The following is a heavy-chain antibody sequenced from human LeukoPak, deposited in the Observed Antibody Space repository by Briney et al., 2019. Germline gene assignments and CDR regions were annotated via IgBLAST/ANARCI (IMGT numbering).Heavy chain of an antibody. D-gene: IGHD3-22*01. CDR3: ARGTYYYDSSGYYPDY. V-gene: IGHV4-30-2*01. J-gene: IGHJ4*02. CDR1: GGSISSGGYS. CDR2: IYHSGST. Sequence: SQTLSLTCAVSGGSISSGGYSWSWIRQPPGKGLEWIGYIYHSGSTYYNPSLKSRVTISVDRSKNQFSLKLSSVTAADTAVYYCARGTYYYDSSGYYPDYWGQGTLVTVSS.